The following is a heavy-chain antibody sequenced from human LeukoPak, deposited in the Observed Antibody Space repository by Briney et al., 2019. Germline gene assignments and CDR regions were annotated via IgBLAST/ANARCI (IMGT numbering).Heavy chain of an antibody. CDR1: GGSFSGYY. D-gene: IGHD6-6*01. CDR2: INHSGST. V-gene: IGHV4-34*01. J-gene: IGHJ5*02. CDR3: ARGRAARPGWFDP. Sequence: SETLSLTCAVYGGSFSGYYWSLIRQPPGKGLEWIGEINHSGSTNYNPSLKSRVTISVDTSKNQFSLKLSSVTAADTAVYYCARGRAARPGWFDPWGQGTLVTVSS.